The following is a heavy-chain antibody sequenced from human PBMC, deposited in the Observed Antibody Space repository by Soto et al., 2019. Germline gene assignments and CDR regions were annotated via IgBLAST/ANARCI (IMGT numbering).Heavy chain of an antibody. Sequence: QVQLVQSGAEVKKPGASVKVSCKASGYTFTSYGTIWGRQAPGQGLWRMGWFSAYNGNTNYAQKLQGRVTMTTDTSTSTAYMELRSLRSDDTALYYCARVGYYGSGRRGWFDPWGQGTLVTVSS. D-gene: IGHD3-10*01. CDR1: GYTFTSYG. CDR2: FSAYNGNT. V-gene: IGHV1-18*01. CDR3: ARVGYYGSGRRGWFDP. J-gene: IGHJ5*02.